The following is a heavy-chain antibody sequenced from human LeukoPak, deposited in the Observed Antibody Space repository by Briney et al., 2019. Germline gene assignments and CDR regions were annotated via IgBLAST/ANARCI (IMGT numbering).Heavy chain of an antibody. D-gene: IGHD3-22*01. V-gene: IGHV1-46*01. CDR1: GFTLAIYS. CDR3: ARSYQYYYDSGGFHGGGYYFDY. CDR2: IHPTGGRT. J-gene: IGHJ4*02. Sequence: ASVKVSCKASGFTLAIYSLHWVRQAPGQGLEWMGIIHPTGGRTTYAQRFQGRLTMTRDTSTSTVYMELSSLRPEDTAVYYCARSYQYYYDSGGFHGGGYYFDYWGQGTLVTVSS.